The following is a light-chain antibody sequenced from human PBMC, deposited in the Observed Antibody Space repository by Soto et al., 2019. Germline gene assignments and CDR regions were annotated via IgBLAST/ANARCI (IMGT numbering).Light chain of an antibody. CDR3: TSYAGSNIPVV. Sequence: QSALTQPPSASGSPGQSVTISCTGTSSDVGGYNFVSWYQQHPGKAPKLMIYEVSKRPSGVPDRFSGSKSGNTASLTVSGLQADDEAGYYCTSYAGSNIPVVFGGGTQLTVL. J-gene: IGLJ2*01. CDR1: SSDVGGYNF. V-gene: IGLV2-8*01. CDR2: EVS.